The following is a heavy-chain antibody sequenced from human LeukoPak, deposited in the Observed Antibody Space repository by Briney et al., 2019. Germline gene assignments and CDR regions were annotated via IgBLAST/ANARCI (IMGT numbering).Heavy chain of an antibody. Sequence: AASVKVSFEASGYTFTSYGISWVRQAPGQRLEWMGWISAYNGNTNYAQKLQGRVTMTTDTSTSTAYMELRSLRSDDTAVYYCARDGGWYEGGWFDPWGQGTLVTVSS. CDR2: ISAYNGNT. CDR1: GYTFTSYG. J-gene: IGHJ5*02. V-gene: IGHV1-18*01. D-gene: IGHD6-19*01. CDR3: ARDGGWYEGGWFDP.